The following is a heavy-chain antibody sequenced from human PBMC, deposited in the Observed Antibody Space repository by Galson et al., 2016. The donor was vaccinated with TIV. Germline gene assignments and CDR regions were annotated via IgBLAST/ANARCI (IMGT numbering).Heavy chain of an antibody. CDR3: ARSTARGACIDY. Sequence: PALVKPTQTLTLTCTFSGFSLNTSGMRVSWIRQPPGKALEWLARIDWDADKFYSTSLKSRLTISKDTSKNQVVLRMMNLDPEDTATYFCARSTARGACIDYWGQGTLVTVSS. CDR2: IDWDADK. D-gene: IGHD3-10*01. J-gene: IGHJ4*02. CDR1: GFSLNTSGMR. V-gene: IGHV2-70*04.